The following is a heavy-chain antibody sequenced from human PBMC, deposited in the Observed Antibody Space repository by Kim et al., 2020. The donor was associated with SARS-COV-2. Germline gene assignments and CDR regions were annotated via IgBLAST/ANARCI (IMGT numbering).Heavy chain of an antibody. D-gene: IGHD6-19*01. Sequence: GGSLRLSCAASGFTFSSYGMHWVRQAPGKGLEWVAVISYDGSNKYYADSVKGRFTISRDNSKNTLYLQMNSLRAEDTAVYYCANSRYSSGWSSYFDYWGQGTLVTVSS. CDR3: ANSRYSSGWSSYFDY. CDR1: GFTFSSYG. V-gene: IGHV3-30*18. CDR2: ISYDGSNK. J-gene: IGHJ4*02.